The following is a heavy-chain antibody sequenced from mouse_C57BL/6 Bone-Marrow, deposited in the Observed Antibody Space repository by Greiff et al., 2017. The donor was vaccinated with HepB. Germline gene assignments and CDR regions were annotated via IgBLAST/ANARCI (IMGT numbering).Heavy chain of an antibody. V-gene: IGHV1-63*01. CDR3: ARWRLRQYFDY. J-gene: IGHJ2*01. Sequence: VQGVESGAELVRPGTSVKMSCKASGYTFTNYWIGWAKQRPGHGLEWIGDIYPGGGYTNYNEKFKGKATLTADKSSSTAYMQFSSLTSEDSAIYYCARWRLRQYFDYWGQGTTLTVSS. CDR2: IYPGGGYT. D-gene: IGHD2-4*01. CDR1: GYTFTNYW.